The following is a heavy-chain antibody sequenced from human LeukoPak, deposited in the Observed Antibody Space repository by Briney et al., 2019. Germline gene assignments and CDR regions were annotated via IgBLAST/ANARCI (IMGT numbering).Heavy chain of an antibody. CDR2: IYYSGST. CDR3: ARDREGYGDYGGVWWFDP. D-gene: IGHD4-17*01. V-gene: IGHV4-31*03. CDR1: GGSISSGGYY. J-gene: IGHJ5*02. Sequence: SETLSLTCTVSGGSISSGGYYWSWIRQHPGTGLEWIGYIYYSGSTYYNPSLKSRVTISVDTSKNQFSLKLSSVTAADTAVYYCARDREGYGDYGGVWWFDPWGQGTLVTVSS.